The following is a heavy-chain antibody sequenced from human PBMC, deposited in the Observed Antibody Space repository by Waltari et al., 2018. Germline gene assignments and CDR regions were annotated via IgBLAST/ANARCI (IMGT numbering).Heavy chain of an antibody. Sequence: QVQLQQWGAGLLKPSETLSLTCAVYGGSFSGYYWSWIRQPPGKGLEWIGEINHSGSTNYNPSLKSRVTISVDTSKNQFSLKLSSVTAADTAVYYCARVARGDTAMEEAFDIWGQGTMVTVSS. J-gene: IGHJ3*02. V-gene: IGHV4-34*01. CDR3: ARVARGDTAMEEAFDI. CDR1: GGSFSGYY. CDR2: INHSGST. D-gene: IGHD5-18*01.